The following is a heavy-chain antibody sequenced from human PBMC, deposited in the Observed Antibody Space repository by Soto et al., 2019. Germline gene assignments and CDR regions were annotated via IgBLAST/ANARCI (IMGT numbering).Heavy chain of an antibody. J-gene: IGHJ6*02. D-gene: IGHD2-21*02. CDR2: VSAYNGNT. CDR1: GSGGNSYG. CDR3: EGPFRGSDFDLDV. V-gene: IGHV1-18*01. Sequence: GGSVQGSCSASGSGGNSYGITWVRQAPGQGHEWLGWVSAYNGNTKKAQKLQGRVIMTTYTCTSTTFMDLRSLRRDDRAVYYCEGPFRGSDFDLDVWGQGTTVTVSS.